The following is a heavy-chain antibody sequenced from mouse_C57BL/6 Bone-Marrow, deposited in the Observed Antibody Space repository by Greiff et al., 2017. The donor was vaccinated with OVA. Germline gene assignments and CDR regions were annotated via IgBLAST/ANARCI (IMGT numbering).Heavy chain of an antibody. CDR3: ARSGKLRPFAY. Sequence: QVQLQQSGPELVTPGASVKISCKASGYAFSSSWLNWVKQRPGKGLEWIGRIYPGDGDTNYNGQFKGKATLTADKSSSTAYMQLSSLTSEDSAVYFCARSGKLRPFAYWGQGTLVTVSA. J-gene: IGHJ3*01. CDR2: IYPGDGDT. D-gene: IGHD3-2*02. CDR1: GYAFSSSW. V-gene: IGHV1-82*01.